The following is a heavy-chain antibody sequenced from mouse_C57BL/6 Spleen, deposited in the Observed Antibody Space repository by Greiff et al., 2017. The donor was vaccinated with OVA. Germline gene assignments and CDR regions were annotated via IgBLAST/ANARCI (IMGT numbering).Heavy chain of an antibody. Sequence: QVQLQQPGAELVKPGASVKLSCKASGYTFTSYWMQWVKQRPGQGLEWIGEIDPSDSYTNYNQKFKGKATLTVDTSSSTAYMQLSSLTSEDSAVYYRASYSNYVAYWGQGTLVTVSA. J-gene: IGHJ3*01. CDR2: IDPSDSYT. CDR1: GYTFTSYW. CDR3: ASYSNYVAY. D-gene: IGHD2-5*01. V-gene: IGHV1-50*01.